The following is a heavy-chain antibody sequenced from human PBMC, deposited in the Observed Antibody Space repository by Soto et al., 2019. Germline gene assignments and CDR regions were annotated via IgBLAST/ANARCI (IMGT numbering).Heavy chain of an antibody. J-gene: IGHJ3*02. V-gene: IGHV2-5*02. CDR2: IYWDDDK. CDR1: GFSLSTSGVG. D-gene: IGHD2-15*01. Sequence: GSGPTLVNPTQTLTLTCTFSGFSLSTSGVGVGWIRQPPGKALEWLALIYWDDDKRYSPSLKSRLTITKDTSKNQVVLTMTNMDPVDTATYYCARQTIVVVVAATALGAFDIWGQGTMVTVSS. CDR3: ARQTIVVVVAATALGAFDI.